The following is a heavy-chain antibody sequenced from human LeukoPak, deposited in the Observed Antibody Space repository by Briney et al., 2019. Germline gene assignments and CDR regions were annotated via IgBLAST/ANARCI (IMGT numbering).Heavy chain of an antibody. Sequence: PGGSLRLSCAASGFTFSTSWMTWVRQAPGKGLDWLGNIKQDGSDKYYVDSVKGRFTISRDNAKNSLYLQMSSLRAEDTAVYYCARGGQQWLAAGGPGTLVIVSS. V-gene: IGHV3-7*01. D-gene: IGHD6-19*01. CDR3: ARGGQQWLAA. CDR2: IKQDGSDK. CDR1: GFTFSTSW. J-gene: IGHJ4*02.